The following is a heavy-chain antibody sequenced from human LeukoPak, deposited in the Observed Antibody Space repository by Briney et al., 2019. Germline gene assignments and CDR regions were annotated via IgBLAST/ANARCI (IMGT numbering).Heavy chain of an antibody. CDR3: ARGWGIVVVPARTKRFDP. Sequence: ASVKVSCKASGYTFTSYDINWVRQATGQGLEWMGWKNPNSGNTGYAQKFQGRVTMTRNTSTSTAYMELSSLRSEDTAVYYCARGWGIVVVPARTKRFDPWGQGTLVTVSS. V-gene: IGHV1-8*01. CDR1: GYTFTSYD. D-gene: IGHD2-2*01. J-gene: IGHJ5*02. CDR2: KNPNSGNT.